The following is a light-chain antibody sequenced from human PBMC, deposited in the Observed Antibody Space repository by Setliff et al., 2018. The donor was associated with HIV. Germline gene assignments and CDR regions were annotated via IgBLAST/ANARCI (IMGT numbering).Light chain of an antibody. V-gene: IGLV2-23*02. Sequence: QSVLTQPASVSGSPGQSITISCTGTSSDIGSYILVSWYQQHPGGAPKLILYEITKRPSGVSNRFSGSKSGNTASLTISGLQAEDEADYYCCSYTGSSSYVFGGGTKVTVL. CDR2: EIT. J-gene: IGLJ1*01. CDR3: CSYTGSSSYV. CDR1: SSDIGSYIL.